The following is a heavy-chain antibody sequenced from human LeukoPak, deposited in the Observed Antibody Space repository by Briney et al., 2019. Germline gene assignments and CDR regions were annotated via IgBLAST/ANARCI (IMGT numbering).Heavy chain of an antibody. CDR3: AELGITMIGGV. J-gene: IGHJ6*04. D-gene: IGHD3-10*02. CDR1: GFTFSSYE. Sequence: PWGSLRLSCAASGFTFSSYEMNWVRQAPGKGLEWVSYISSSGSTTYYADSVKGRFTISRDNAENSLYLQMNGLRAEDRAVYYCAELGITMIGGVWGKGTTVTISS. V-gene: IGHV3-48*03. CDR2: ISSSGSTT.